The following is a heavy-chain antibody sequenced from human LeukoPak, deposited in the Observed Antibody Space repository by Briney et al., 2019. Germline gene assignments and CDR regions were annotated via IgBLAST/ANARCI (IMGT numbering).Heavy chain of an antibody. V-gene: IGHV1-18*01. CDR2: ISAYNGNI. CDR3: ARDRPLYCSSTSCYPDYYYYYGMDV. Sequence: GASVKVSCKASGYTFTSYGISWVRQAPGQGLEWMGWISAYNGNINYAQKLQGRVTMTTDTSTSTAYMELRSLRSDDTAVYYCARDRPLYCSSTSCYPDYYYYYGMDVWGQGTTVTVSS. D-gene: IGHD2-2*01. J-gene: IGHJ6*02. CDR1: GYTFTSYG.